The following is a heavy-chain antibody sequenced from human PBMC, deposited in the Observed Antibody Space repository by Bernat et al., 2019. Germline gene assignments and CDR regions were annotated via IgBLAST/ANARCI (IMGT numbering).Heavy chain of an antibody. CDR1: GFTFSSYS. D-gene: IGHD6-19*01. J-gene: IGHJ4*02. CDR3: AGGDSSGWYRAGYYFDY. CDR2: ISSSSSYI. Sequence: EVQLVESGGGLVKPGGSLRLSCAASGFTFSSYSMNWVRQAPGKGPEWVATISSSSSYIYYADSVKGRINISRDNAKNSLYLQMNSLRAEDTAVYFCAGGDSSGWYRAGYYFDYWGQGTLVTVSS. V-gene: IGHV3-21*01.